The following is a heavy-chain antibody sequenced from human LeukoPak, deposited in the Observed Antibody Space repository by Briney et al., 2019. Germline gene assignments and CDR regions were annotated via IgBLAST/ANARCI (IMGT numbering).Heavy chain of an antibody. CDR1: GFTFSSHW. CDR3: ARGGGLDV. Sequence: GGSLRLSCAASGFTFSSHWMHWVRQAPGKGLEWVASINHNGNVNYYVDSVKGRFTISRDNAKNSLYLQMSNLRAEDTAVYFCARGGGLDVWGQGATVTVSS. D-gene: IGHD3-16*01. V-gene: IGHV3-7*03. J-gene: IGHJ6*02. CDR2: INHNGNVN.